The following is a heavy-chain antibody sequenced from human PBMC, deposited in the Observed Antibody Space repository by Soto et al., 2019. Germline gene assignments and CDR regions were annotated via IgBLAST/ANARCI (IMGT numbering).Heavy chain of an antibody. J-gene: IGHJ4*02. Sequence: ASVKVSCKASGYAFTNYGISWVRQAPGQGLEWMGWISAYTGNTDYAQNNQGRVTITKDTSTSTAYMELRSLSSDDTAVYYCARDSGYSSSWGQGTLVTVSS. D-gene: IGHD6-19*01. CDR3: ARDSGYSSS. CDR2: ISAYTGNT. V-gene: IGHV1-18*01. CDR1: GYAFTNYG.